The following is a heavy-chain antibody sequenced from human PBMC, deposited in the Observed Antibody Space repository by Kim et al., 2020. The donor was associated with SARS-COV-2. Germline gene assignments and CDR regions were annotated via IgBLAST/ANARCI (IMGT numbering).Heavy chain of an antibody. CDR1: GGTFSSYA. CDR3: ARDRGESDYDILTGYYVRGYYGMDV. J-gene: IGHJ6*02. D-gene: IGHD3-9*01. CDR2: IIPIFGTA. V-gene: IGHV1-69*13. Sequence: SVKVSCKASGGTFSSYAISWVRQAPGQGLEWMGGIIPIFGTANYAQKFQGRVTITADESTSTAYMELGSLRSEDTALYYCARDRGESDYDILTGYYVRGYYGMDVWGQGTTVTVSS.